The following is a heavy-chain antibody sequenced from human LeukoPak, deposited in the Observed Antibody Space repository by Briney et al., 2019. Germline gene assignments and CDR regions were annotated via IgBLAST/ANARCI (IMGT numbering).Heavy chain of an antibody. CDR2: ISYDGSNK. CDR3: AKRGYSYGYLVN. Sequence: PGGSLRLSCAASGYTFSSYGMHWVRQAPGKGLEWVAVISYDGSNKYYADSVKGRFTISRDNSKNTLYLQMNSLRAEDTAVYYCAKRGYSYGYLVNWGQGTLVTVSS. D-gene: IGHD5-18*01. V-gene: IGHV3-30*18. CDR1: GYTFSSYG. J-gene: IGHJ4*02.